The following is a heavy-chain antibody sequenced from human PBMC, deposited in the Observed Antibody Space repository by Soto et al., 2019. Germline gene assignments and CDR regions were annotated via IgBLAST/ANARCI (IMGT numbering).Heavy chain of an antibody. Sequence: QVQLQESGPGLVKPSQTLSLTCTVSGGSISSGGYYWSWIRQHPGKGLEWIGYIYYSGSTYYNPSLTSRVTISVDTSKNQFSLKLSSVTAADTAVYYCARAVMITFGGVISGPGECDYWGQGTLVTVSS. D-gene: IGHD3-16*02. CDR3: ARAVMITFGGVISGPGECDY. V-gene: IGHV4-31*03. CDR2: IYYSGST. CDR1: GGSISSGGYY. J-gene: IGHJ4*02.